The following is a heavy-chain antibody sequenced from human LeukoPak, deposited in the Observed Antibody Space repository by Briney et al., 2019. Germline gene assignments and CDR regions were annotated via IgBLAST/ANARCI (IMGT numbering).Heavy chain of an antibody. J-gene: IGHJ4*01. D-gene: IGHD3-10*01. Sequence: SETLSLTSTVSGASIGSFFWTWIRQPPGERLEWIGYIYPSGSTNYNPSLKSRVTISADTSKNQFSLSLNSMTAADTAVYYCARGSGAPTPFPLDFWGPGLLVTVSS. CDR2: IYPSGST. CDR3: ARGSGAPTPFPLDF. CDR1: GASIGSFF. V-gene: IGHV4-4*09.